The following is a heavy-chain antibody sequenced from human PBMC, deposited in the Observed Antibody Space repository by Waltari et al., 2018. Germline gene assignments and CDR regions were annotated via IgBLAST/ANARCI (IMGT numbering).Heavy chain of an antibody. CDR3: ARTIAVAGTGMIGAFDI. D-gene: IGHD6-19*01. CDR1: GGSISSSSYY. V-gene: IGHV4-39*01. Sequence: QLQLQESGPGLVKPSETLSLTCTVSGGSISSSSYYWGWIRQPPGKGLEWIGSSSYSGSTSSNPPLKGRVTISVDPSKNQFSLKLSSVTAADTAVYYCARTIAVAGTGMIGAFDIWGQGTMVTVSS. CDR2: SSYSGST. J-gene: IGHJ3*02.